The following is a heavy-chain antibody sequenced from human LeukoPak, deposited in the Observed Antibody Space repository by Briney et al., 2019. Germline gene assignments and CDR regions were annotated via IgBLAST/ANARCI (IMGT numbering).Heavy chain of an antibody. D-gene: IGHD2-2*02. CDR3: AKVLGYCSSTSCYRGDY. V-gene: IGHV3-23*01. CDR1: GFTFSSYA. Sequence: PGGSLRLSCAASGFTFSSYAMSWVRQAPGKGLEWVSAISGSGGSTYYADSVKGRFTISRDNSKNTLYPQMNSLRAEDTAVYYCAKVLGYCSSTSCYRGDYWGQGTLVTVSS. J-gene: IGHJ4*02. CDR2: ISGSGGST.